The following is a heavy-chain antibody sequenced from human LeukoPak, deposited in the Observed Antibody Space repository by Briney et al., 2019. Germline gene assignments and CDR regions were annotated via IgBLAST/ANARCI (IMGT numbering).Heavy chain of an antibody. J-gene: IGHJ4*02. CDR2: IKSKTDGGTT. Sequence: GGSLRLSCAASEFSVGSNYMTWVRQAPGKGLEWVGRIKSKTDGGTTDYAAPVKGRFTISRDDSKNTLYLQMNSLKTEDTAVYYCTTALWFGESHDYWGQGTLVTVSS. V-gene: IGHV3-15*01. D-gene: IGHD3-10*01. CDR1: EFSVGSNY. CDR3: TTALWFGESHDY.